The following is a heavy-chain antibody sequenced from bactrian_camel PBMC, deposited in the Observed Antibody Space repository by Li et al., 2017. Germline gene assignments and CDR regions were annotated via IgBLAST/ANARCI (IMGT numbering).Heavy chain of an antibody. D-gene: IGHD2*01. Sequence: HVQLVESGRGSVQAGGSLKLSCTASTHSTTNCGVHWLRQAPGKERELVARFNHDGSITYVESVKGRFTVSRDNANNTVNLMMNSLKPEDTAMYYCAANFGPYCSGPYLARRANFLGQGTQVTVS. CDR2: FNHDGSI. CDR1: THSTTNCG. J-gene: IGHJ4*01. V-gene: IGHV3S53*01.